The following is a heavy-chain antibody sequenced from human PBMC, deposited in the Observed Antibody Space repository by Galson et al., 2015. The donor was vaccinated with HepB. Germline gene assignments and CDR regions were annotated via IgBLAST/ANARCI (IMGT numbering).Heavy chain of an antibody. CDR3: ARDLIVVVPAATPYDIGFDY. V-gene: IGHV3-7*03. Sequence: SLRLSCAASGFTISSYWMCWVRQAPGKGLEWVANIKQDGNGKYYVDSVKGQFTVSRDNAKNSLYLQMNSLRAEDTAVYYCARDLIVVVPAATPYDIGFDYWGQGTLVSVYS. CDR1: GFTISSYW. CDR2: IKQDGNGK. D-gene: IGHD2-2*02. J-gene: IGHJ4*02.